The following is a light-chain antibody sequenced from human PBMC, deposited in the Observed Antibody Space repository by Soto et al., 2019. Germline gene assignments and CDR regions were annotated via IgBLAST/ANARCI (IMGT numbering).Light chain of an antibody. Sequence: IRIAASPATLSASVGDRVTITCRASQSISSWLAWYQQKPGKAPKLLIYDASSLESGVPSRFSGSGSGTEFTLTISSLQPDDFATYYCQQYNSYSVTFGQGTKVDI. CDR3: QQYNSYSVT. CDR2: DAS. J-gene: IGKJ1*01. CDR1: QSISSW. V-gene: IGKV1-5*01.